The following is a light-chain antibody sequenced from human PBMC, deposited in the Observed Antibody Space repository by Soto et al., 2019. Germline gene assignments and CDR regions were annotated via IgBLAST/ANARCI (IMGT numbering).Light chain of an antibody. CDR3: QQYNIYSWT. V-gene: IGKV1-5*01. CDR1: QNIGRF. J-gene: IGKJ1*01. CDR2: VAS. Sequence: DKKMNISLSSLPAKVGDRVTMTCRASQNIGRFLNWHQQKPGKAPNVLINVASTLRSGVPSRFSGSGSGTEFTLTISSLQPDDFATYYCQQYNIYSWTFGQGTKVDIK.